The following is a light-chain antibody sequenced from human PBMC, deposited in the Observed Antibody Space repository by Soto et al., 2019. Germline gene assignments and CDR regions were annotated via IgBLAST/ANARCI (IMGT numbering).Light chain of an antibody. J-gene: IGKJ4*02. Sequence: DIQLTQSPSFLSASVGDRVTITCRANQGISSYLAWYQQKPGRAPKLLIYAASTLQSGVPSRFSGSGSGTELTLTISSLQPEDFATYYCLQVNSYPLTFGGGTKVQIK. CDR3: LQVNSYPLT. V-gene: IGKV1-9*01. CDR1: QGISSY. CDR2: AAS.